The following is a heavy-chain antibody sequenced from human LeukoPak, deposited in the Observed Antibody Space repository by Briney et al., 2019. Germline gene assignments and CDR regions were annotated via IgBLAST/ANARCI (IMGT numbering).Heavy chain of an antibody. CDR3: ARFVESITIRGLDV. D-gene: IGHD3-3*01. J-gene: IGHJ6*02. CDR1: GYTFTSYG. V-gene: IGHV1-18*01. CDR2: ISAYNGNT. Sequence: ASVKVSCKASGYTFTSYGISWVRQAPGQGLEWMGWISAYNGNTNYAQKLQGRVTMATDTSTSTAYMELRSLRSDDTAVYHCARFVESITIRGLDVWGQGTTVTVSS.